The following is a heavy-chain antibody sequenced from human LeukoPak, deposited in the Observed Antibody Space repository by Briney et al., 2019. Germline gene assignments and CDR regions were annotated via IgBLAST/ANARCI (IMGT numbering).Heavy chain of an antibody. J-gene: IGHJ4*02. CDR1: GDSVSNKDAA. CDR3: GRTVGYFDY. Sequence: PSQTLSLTCANSGDSVSNKDAAWNWIRESPSRGLEWLGRTFYRSKWYNDYAVSVKGRIIVSADTSKNQFSLHLSSVTPDDTAVYYCGRTVGYFDYWGQGVLVTVSS. CDR2: TFYRSKWYN. V-gene: IGHV6-1*01. D-gene: IGHD2-15*01.